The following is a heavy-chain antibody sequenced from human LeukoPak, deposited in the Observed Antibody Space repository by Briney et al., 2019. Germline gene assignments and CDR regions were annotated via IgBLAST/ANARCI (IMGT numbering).Heavy chain of an antibody. CDR2: LYYSGST. D-gene: IGHD6-19*01. CDR1: GDSIRSYY. CDR3: ASARRAAVAGRFDS. J-gene: IGHJ4*02. V-gene: IGHV4-59*08. Sequence: PSETLSLTCTVSGDSIRSYYWSWIRQPPGKGLEWIGYLYYSGSTNYNPSLKSRVTMSVDTSKNQFSLRVHFVSAADTAVYCCASARRAAVAGRFDSWGQGTLVTVSS.